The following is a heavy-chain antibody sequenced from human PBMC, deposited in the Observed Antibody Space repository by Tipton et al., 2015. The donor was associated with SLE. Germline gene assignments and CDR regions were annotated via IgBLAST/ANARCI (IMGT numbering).Heavy chain of an antibody. J-gene: IGHJ6*02. CDR2: IYYDGSA. CDR3: ARDGGQRVISGTYDFYYYGLDV. CDR1: GDSISGHY. D-gene: IGHD6-13*01. V-gene: IGHV4-59*11. Sequence: TLSLTCSVSGDSISGHYWSWIRQSPGKGLEWIAYIYYDGSAKYNPSLKSRVSMSVDTSKNQFSLKLTSVTAADTAVYYCARDGGQRVISGTYDFYYYGLDVWGQGTTVTVSS.